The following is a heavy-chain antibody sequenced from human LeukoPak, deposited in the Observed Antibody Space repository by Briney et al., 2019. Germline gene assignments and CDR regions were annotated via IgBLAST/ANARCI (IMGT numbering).Heavy chain of an antibody. D-gene: IGHD2-15*01. Sequence: PSETLSLTCTVSSASMSTYYWSWTRQSPGRGLEWIGCIYYTGSTNYNPSLKSRVTISVDTSKNQFSLKLSSVTAADTAVYYCARDIEDCSGGSCLGDAFDIWGQGTMVTVSS. CDR1: SASMSTYY. J-gene: IGHJ3*02. CDR3: ARDIEDCSGGSCLGDAFDI. V-gene: IGHV4-59*01. CDR2: IYYTGST.